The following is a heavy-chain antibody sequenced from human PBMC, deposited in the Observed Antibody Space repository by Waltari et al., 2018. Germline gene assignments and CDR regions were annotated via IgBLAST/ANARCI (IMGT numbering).Heavy chain of an antibody. CDR3: ARLRYYDSSGYRGYYYYMDV. CDR1: GYSFTSYW. D-gene: IGHD3-22*01. V-gene: IGHV5-51*01. CDR2: CYPGDSDT. J-gene: IGHJ6*03. Sequence: EVQLVQSGAEVKKPGESLKISCKGSGYSFTSYWIGWVRQMPGKGLEWMGFCYPGDSDTRYGPSFQGQVPISADKSISTAYLQWSSLKASDTAMYYCARLRYYDSSGYRGYYYYMDVWGKGTTVTVSS.